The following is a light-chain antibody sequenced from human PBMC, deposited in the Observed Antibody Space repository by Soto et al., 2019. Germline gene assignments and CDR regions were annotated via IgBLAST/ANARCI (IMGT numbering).Light chain of an antibody. CDR2: EVR. Sequence: QSVLTQPASVSGSPGQSITISCTGTSSDVGAFNYVSWYRQHPGKAPKLMIYEVRNRPSGVSNRFSGSKSGNTASLTISGLQAEDEADYYCSAYATSSSMLFGGGTKLTVL. J-gene: IGLJ2*01. V-gene: IGLV2-14*01. CDR3: SAYATSSSML. CDR1: SSDVGAFNY.